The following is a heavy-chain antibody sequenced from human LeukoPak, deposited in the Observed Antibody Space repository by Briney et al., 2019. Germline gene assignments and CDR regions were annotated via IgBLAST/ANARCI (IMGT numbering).Heavy chain of an antibody. J-gene: IGHJ4*02. D-gene: IGHD3-10*01. CDR2: ISGSGGST. CDR1: GFTFSSYS. V-gene: IGHV3-23*01. Sequence: PGGSLRLSCAASGFTFSSYSMSWVRQAPGKGLEWVSAISGSGGSTYYADSVKGRFTISRDNSKNTLYLQMNSLRAEDTAVYYCAKDSATSWFGELLSGMDDYFDYWGQGTLVTVSS. CDR3: AKDSATSWFGELLSGMDDYFDY.